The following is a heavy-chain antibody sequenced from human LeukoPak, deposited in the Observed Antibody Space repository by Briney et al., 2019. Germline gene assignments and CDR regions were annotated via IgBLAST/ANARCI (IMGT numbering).Heavy chain of an antibody. D-gene: IGHD6-19*01. CDR2: IYTSGST. CDR3: ARSSGWYLGLDINAFDI. Sequence: SETLSLTCTVSGGSISSYSWSWIRQPAGKGLEWIGRIYTSGSTDYNPSLRSRVTISVDTSKNQFSLKLSSVTAADTAVYYCARSSGWYLGLDINAFDIWGQGTMVTVSS. CDR1: GGSISSYS. V-gene: IGHV4-4*07. J-gene: IGHJ3*02.